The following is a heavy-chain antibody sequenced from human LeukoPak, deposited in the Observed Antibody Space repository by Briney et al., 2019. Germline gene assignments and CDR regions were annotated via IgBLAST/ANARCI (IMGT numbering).Heavy chain of an antibody. CDR1: GFTFSDYY. CDR3: ASSYYGSGSYYPRPIDY. V-gene: IGHV3-11*01. CDR2: ISSSGSTI. J-gene: IGHJ4*02. Sequence: PGGSLRLSCAASGFTFSDYYMSWIRQAPGKGLEWVSYISSSGSTIYYADSVKGRLTISRDNAKNSLYLQMNSLRAEDTAVYYCASSYYGSGSYYPRPIDYWGQGTLVTVSS. D-gene: IGHD3-10*01.